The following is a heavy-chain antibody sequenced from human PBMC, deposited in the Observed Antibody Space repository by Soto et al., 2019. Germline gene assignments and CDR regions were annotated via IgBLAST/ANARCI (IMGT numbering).Heavy chain of an antibody. V-gene: IGHV1-18*01. D-gene: IGHD2-15*01. CDR3: ARDLVVAATEDVSRPWGGYGMDV. J-gene: IGHJ6*02. CDR2: ISAYNGNT. CDR1: GYTFTIYG. Sequence: GASVKVSCKASGYTFTIYGISWVRQAPGQGLEWMGWISAYNGNTNYAQKLQGRVTMTTDTSTSTAYMELRSLRSDDTAVYYCARDLVVAATEDVSRPWGGYGMDVWGQGTTVSLSS.